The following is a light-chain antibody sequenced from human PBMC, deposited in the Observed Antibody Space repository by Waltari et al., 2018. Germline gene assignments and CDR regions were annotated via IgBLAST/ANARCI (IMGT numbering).Light chain of an antibody. CDR3: SLYSTTTDM. Sequence: QSALTQPASVSGSPGQSLTISCTGPSSAVGDYKLLSWYPQHPGNPPKLIIYEGFKRPSGVSDRFSGSQSANTASLTISGLQAEDEADYYCSLYSTTTDMFGGGTKVSVL. CDR2: EGF. CDR1: SSAVGDYKL. J-gene: IGLJ3*02. V-gene: IGLV2-23*01.